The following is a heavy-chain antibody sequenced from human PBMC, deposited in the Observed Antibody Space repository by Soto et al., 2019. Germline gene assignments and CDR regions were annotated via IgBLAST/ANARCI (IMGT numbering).Heavy chain of an antibody. Sequence: PGESLKISCKGSGFIFTNYWIGWVRQMPGKGLEWMGIIYPADSNVRYSPSFQGQVTISVDKSISTAYLQWTSLKASDTAIYYCARQYYYGSVVNYYYYGMDAWGQGTTVTVSS. CDR3: ARQYYYGSVVNYYYYGMDA. D-gene: IGHD3-10*01. J-gene: IGHJ6*02. CDR2: IYPADSNV. CDR1: GFIFTNYW. V-gene: IGHV5-51*01.